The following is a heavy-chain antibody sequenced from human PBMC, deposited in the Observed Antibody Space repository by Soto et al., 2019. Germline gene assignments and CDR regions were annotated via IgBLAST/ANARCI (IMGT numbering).Heavy chain of an antibody. CDR2: INESGST. Sequence: QVQLQQWGAGLVKPSETLSLSCAVYSQSFSGHSWAWIRQPPGKGLEWIGEINESGSTYYNPSLKSRVTNSTDTSKNQFSLKLSAVSAADTAAYFCARGSGIVALPGELEDVNYDYWGQGTLVNVSS. CDR3: ARGSGIVALPGELEDVNYDY. D-gene: IGHD1-1*01. V-gene: IGHV4-34*01. J-gene: IGHJ4*02. CDR1: SQSFSGHS.